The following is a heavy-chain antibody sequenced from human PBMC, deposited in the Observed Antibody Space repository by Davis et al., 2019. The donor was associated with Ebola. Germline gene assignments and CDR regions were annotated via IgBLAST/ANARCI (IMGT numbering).Heavy chain of an antibody. V-gene: IGHV1-8*01. CDR2: MNPNSGNT. CDR1: GHTFTGYD. D-gene: IGHD2-21*01. J-gene: IGHJ4*02. Sequence: ASVKVSCKASGHTFTGYDINWVRQATGQGLEWMGWMNPNSGNTGYAQKFQGRVTMTRENSMSTAYMELSSLRSEDTAVYFCARGGVAYSDLDYWGQGTLVAVSS. CDR3: ARGGVAYSDLDY.